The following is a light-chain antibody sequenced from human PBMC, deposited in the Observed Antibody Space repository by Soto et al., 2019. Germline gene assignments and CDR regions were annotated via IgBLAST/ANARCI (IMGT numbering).Light chain of an antibody. CDR2: GAS. CDR1: QSVRTN. Sequence: EVVLTQSPATLSVSAGGTVTLSCRASQSVRTNVAWYQQIPGQAPRLLVYGASTRATGVPARFTGSGSGIEFSLTISSLLSEDFAVYYCQQYNNWPPWTFGQGTKVDIK. CDR3: QQYNNWPPWT. J-gene: IGKJ1*01. V-gene: IGKV3-15*01.